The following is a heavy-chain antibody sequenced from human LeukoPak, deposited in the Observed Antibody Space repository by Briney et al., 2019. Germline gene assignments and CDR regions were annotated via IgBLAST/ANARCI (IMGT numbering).Heavy chain of an antibody. CDR3: ARDTRDAFDI. J-gene: IGHJ3*02. V-gene: IGHV4-59*01. Sequence: SETLSLTCTVSGGSISSYYWSWIRQPPGKGLEWIGYIYYSGNTNYNPSLKSRVTISVDTSRNQFSLKVTSVTAADTAVYYCARDTRDAFDIWGQGTMVTVSS. CDR2: IYYSGNT. CDR1: GGSISSYY.